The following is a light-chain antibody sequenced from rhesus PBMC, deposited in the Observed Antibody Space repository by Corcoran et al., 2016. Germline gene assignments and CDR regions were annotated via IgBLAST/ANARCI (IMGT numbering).Light chain of an antibody. CDR2: PAS. V-gene: IGKV1-28*01. CDR1: QDISSY. J-gene: IGKJ1*01. CDR3: LQHNSYPRT. Sequence: DIQMTQSPSSLSASVGDTVTITCRASQDISSYLNWFQQKPGKAPKPLIYPASRLDSGVPSRFSGSGAWTEFTLTISRLQPEDVAAYYCLQHNSYPRTFGQGTKGEIK.